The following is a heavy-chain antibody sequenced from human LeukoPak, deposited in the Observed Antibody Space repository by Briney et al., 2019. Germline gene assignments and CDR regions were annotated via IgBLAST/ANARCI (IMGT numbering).Heavy chain of an antibody. D-gene: IGHD3-3*01. Sequence: PGGSLRLSCAASGFTFSNYGMDWVRQAPGKGLEWVAVISYDGSNKYYADSVKGRFTISRDNSKNTLYLQMNSLRAEDTAVYYCAKDPNNDFWSGYSGYYFDYWGQGTLVTVSS. V-gene: IGHV3-30*18. CDR3: AKDPNNDFWSGYSGYYFDY. CDR1: GFTFSNYG. J-gene: IGHJ4*02. CDR2: ISYDGSNK.